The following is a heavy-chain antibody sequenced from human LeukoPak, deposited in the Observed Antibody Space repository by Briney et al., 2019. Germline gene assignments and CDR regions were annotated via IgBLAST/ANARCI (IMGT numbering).Heavy chain of an antibody. V-gene: IGHV4-39*07. Sequence: SETLSLTCSVSGGSISSYYWGWIRQPPGKGLEWIGSIYYTGSTYYNPSLKSRVTISVDTSKNQFSLKLSSVTAADTAVYYCARGSVLYGGNPLFDYWGQGTLVTVSS. D-gene: IGHD4-23*01. CDR2: IYYTGST. J-gene: IGHJ4*02. CDR1: GGSISSYY. CDR3: ARGSVLYGGNPLFDY.